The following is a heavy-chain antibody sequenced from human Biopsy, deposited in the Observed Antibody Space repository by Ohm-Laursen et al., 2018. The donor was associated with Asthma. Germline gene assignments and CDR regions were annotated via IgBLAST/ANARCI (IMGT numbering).Heavy chain of an antibody. CDR1: GDSLGSFINYA. V-gene: IGHV1-69*13. CDR2: LIPVLGTA. CDR3: ARGYSGTDRIVYYYSGMEV. J-gene: IGHJ6*02. Sequence: ASVKASCKTSGDSLGSFINYAISWVRQAPRQGLEWMGGLIPVLGTADYAPLFEGRVTITADESTSTAYLELTSLRFEDTAVYYCARGYSGTDRIVYYYSGMEVWGQGTTVTVSS. D-gene: IGHD5-12*01.